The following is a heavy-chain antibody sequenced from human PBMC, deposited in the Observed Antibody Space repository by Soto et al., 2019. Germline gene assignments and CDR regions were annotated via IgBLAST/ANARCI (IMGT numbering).Heavy chain of an antibody. J-gene: IGHJ3*01. CDR3: ARGSLRAGAFDF. V-gene: IGHV3-33*01. D-gene: IGHD3-10*01. CDR2: IWYDGSNK. CDR1: VFTFSSYG. Sequence: PGWSLRLSCASSVFTFSSYGMHWVRQAPGKGLEWVAVIWYDGSNKYYADSVKGRFTISRDNSKNTLYMQMNSLRAEDTAVYYCARGSLRAGAFDFWGQGTMVTVSS.